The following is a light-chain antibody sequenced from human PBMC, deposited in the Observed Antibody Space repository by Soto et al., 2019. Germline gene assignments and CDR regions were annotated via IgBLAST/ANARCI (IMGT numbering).Light chain of an antibody. CDR2: DAS. J-gene: IGKJ4*01. V-gene: IGKV3-15*01. Sequence: EVVMRQSPATLSVSPGERVTFSCRASQSVTTNLAWYQHKPGQSPRLLISDASTGASGIPPRFSGSGSGTEFTLTIDRLQSADFAVYYCQQYDRWPVTFGGGTKVDIK. CDR3: QQYDRWPVT. CDR1: QSVTTN.